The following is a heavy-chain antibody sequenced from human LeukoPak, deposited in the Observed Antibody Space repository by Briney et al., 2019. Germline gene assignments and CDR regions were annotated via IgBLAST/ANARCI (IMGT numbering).Heavy chain of an antibody. D-gene: IGHD4-23*01. V-gene: IGHV3-30*04. CDR1: GFTLSSYS. Sequence: PGGSLRLSSLASGFTLSSYSIHCDRPAPGKGMEWVAVISYDGSNKYYADSVKDPLTISRGQSKNTLYLQMTSDRAQDTSVTYWSSDGPVTPFLGYYYYYGMDVWGQGTTVTVSS. CDR3: SSDGPVTPFLGYYYYYGMDV. CDR2: ISYDGSNK. J-gene: IGHJ6*02.